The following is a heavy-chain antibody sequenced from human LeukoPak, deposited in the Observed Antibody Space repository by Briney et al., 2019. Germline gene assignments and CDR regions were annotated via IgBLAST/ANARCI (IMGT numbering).Heavy chain of an antibody. Sequence: SETLSLTCTVSGGSISSYYWSWIRQPPGKGLEWIGYIYYSGSTNYNPSLKSRVTISVDTSKNQFSLKLSSVTAADTAVYYCASGENYYDSSGYYYGWSDPWGQGTLVTVSS. CDR2: IYYSGST. J-gene: IGHJ5*02. D-gene: IGHD3-22*01. CDR3: ASGENYYDSSGYYYGWSDP. CDR1: GGSISSYY. V-gene: IGHV4-59*01.